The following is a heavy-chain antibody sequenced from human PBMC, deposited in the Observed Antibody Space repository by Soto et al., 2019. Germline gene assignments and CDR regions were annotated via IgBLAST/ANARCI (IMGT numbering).Heavy chain of an antibody. Sequence: GGSLRLSCAASGFTFNNAWMNWVRQAPGKGLEWVGRIKSKTDGGTRDYAAPVKDRFIISRDDSKNTLYLQMNSLKTEDTAMYYCTTADYCSGGSCQSDYWGQGTLVTVSS. D-gene: IGHD2-15*01. V-gene: IGHV3-15*07. CDR2: IKSKTDGGTR. CDR1: GFTFNNAW. J-gene: IGHJ4*02. CDR3: TTADYCSGGSCQSDY.